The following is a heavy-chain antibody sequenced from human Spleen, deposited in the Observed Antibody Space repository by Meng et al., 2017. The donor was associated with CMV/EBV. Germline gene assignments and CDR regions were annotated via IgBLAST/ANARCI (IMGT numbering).Heavy chain of an antibody. Sequence: GGSLRLSCAASGFTFSNYAMSWVRQAPGKGLEWVSRINSDGTTTTYADSVKGRFTISRDNAKNTVYLQMNSLRADDSAVYYCTRAKSGNPFDFWGQGTLVTVSS. CDR1: GFTFSNYA. J-gene: IGHJ4*02. CDR2: INSDGTTT. D-gene: IGHD4-23*01. V-gene: IGHV3-74*01. CDR3: TRAKSGNPFDF.